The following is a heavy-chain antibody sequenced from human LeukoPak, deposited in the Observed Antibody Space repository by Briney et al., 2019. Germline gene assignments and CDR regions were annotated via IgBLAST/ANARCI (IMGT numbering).Heavy chain of an antibody. CDR2: LNTGGNST. CDR1: GFTFSTYW. V-gene: IGHV3-74*01. Sequence: GGSLRLSCAASGFTFSTYWMLWVPQAPGKGLVWVSQLNTGGNSTTYADSVKGRFTVSRDNAKNTLYLQMNSLRAEDTAVYYCARATSFDYWGQGTLVTVSS. J-gene: IGHJ4*02. CDR3: ARATSFDY.